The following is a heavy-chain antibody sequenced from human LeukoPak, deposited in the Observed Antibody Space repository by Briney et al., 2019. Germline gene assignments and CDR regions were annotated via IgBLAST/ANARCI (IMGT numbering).Heavy chain of an antibody. Sequence: QSGGSLRLSCVASELPVNSDFMSWLRLAPGKGLEWVSIIYRSGDTYYAGSVKGRFTISRDNSKNTLYLQMNSLRVEDTAMYYCATTRGSSFDYWGQGTLVTVSS. D-gene: IGHD1-26*01. CDR1: ELPVNSDF. CDR3: ATTRGSSFDY. CDR2: IYRSGDT. J-gene: IGHJ4*02. V-gene: IGHV3-53*01.